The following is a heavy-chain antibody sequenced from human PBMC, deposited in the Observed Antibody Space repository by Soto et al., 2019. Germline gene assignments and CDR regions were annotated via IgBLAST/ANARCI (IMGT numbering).Heavy chain of an antibody. D-gene: IGHD2-2*01. Sequence: SETLSLTYAFYGGSFSGYYWILLRPPPGKGLEWIGEINHSGSTNYNPPLKSRVTISVDTSKNQFSLKLSSVTAADTAVYYCARGRGGYCSSTSCSYYYYYGRDGWGQGTTVTVYS. J-gene: IGHJ6*02. CDR3: ARGRGGYCSSTSCSYYYYYGRDG. V-gene: IGHV4-34*01. CDR2: INHSGST. CDR1: GGSFSGYY.